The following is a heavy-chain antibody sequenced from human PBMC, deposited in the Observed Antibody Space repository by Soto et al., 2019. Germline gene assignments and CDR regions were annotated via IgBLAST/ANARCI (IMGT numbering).Heavy chain of an antibody. CDR2: IYYTGAA. Sequence: QVQLQESGPGVVRSSETLTLTGSVSGDSITTGGFYWSWALLLPGKGLQWLGYIYYTGAAYYNPALQSRVTISLDTSENQFSLKMTSLTAADSAVYYCASGTFSSISFDFWGPGRLVTVS. V-gene: IGHV4-31*03. J-gene: IGHJ4*02. CDR3: ASGTFSSISFDF. CDR1: GDSITTGGFY. D-gene: IGHD6-13*01.